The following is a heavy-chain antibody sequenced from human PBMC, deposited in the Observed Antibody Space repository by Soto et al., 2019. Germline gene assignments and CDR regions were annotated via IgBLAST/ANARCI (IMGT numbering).Heavy chain of an antibody. CDR2: ISGSGGST. CDR1: GFTFSNYA. CDR3: ARGGDPDY. D-gene: IGHD2-21*02. V-gene: IGHV3-23*01. Sequence: PGGSLRLSCAASGFTFSNYAVTWVRQAPGKGLEWVSTISGSGGSTYYADSVKGRFTISRDNAKNTLYLQMNNLRAEDTAVYYCARGGDPDYWGQGTLVTVSS. J-gene: IGHJ4*02.